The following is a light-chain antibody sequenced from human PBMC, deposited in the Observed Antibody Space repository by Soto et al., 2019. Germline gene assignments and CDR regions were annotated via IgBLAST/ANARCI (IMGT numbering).Light chain of an antibody. CDR2: EVT. Sequence: QSALTQPPSASGSPGQSVTISCTGTSSDVGAYNYVSWYQQHAGKAPKLVIYEVTKRPSGVPDRFSGSKSANTASLPVSGLQAEYEADYYCSSFASSNTWVFGGGTKLTVL. V-gene: IGLV2-8*01. CDR1: SSDVGAYNY. J-gene: IGLJ3*02. CDR3: SSFASSNTWV.